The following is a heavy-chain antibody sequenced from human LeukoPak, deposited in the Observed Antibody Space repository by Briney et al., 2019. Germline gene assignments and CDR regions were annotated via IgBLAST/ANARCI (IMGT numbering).Heavy chain of an antibody. Sequence: GGSLRLSCAASAFTFSSYGMHWVRQAPGKGLEWVALISYDGSDKDYAKSVKGRFTISRDNSKNTLYLQMNSLRAEDTAVYYCARGYNWNYVLPGYWGQGTLVTVSS. V-gene: IGHV3-30*03. J-gene: IGHJ4*02. CDR3: ARGYNWNYVLPGY. D-gene: IGHD1-7*01. CDR1: AFTFSSYG. CDR2: ISYDGSDK.